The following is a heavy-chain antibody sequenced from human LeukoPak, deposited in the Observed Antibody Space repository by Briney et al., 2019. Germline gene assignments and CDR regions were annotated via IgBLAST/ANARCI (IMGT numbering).Heavy chain of an antibody. CDR2: ISSSGSNI. CDR3: TRGYRSGTNYA. J-gene: IGHJ5*02. D-gene: IGHD3-10*01. CDR1: GFTFSSYE. Sequence: TGGSLRLSCAASGFTFSSYEMNWVRQAPGKGLEWVSHISSSGSNIYYADSVEGRFTISRDNAKNSLSLQMNSLRAEDTAVYYCTRGYRSGTNYAWGQGTLVTVSS. V-gene: IGHV3-48*03.